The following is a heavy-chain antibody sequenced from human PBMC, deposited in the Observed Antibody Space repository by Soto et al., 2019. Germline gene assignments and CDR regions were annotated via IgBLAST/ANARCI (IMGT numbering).Heavy chain of an antibody. CDR3: ARSLWFGEPH. CDR1: GFSLSTTGVG. CDR2: IYWDNDK. V-gene: IGHV2-5*02. D-gene: IGHD3-10*01. J-gene: IGHJ4*02. Sequence: QITLKESGPPLVKPTQTLTLTCSFSGFSLSTTGVGVGWIRQSPGKALEWLAIIYWDNDKRYSPSLKSRVTIPKDTSKNPVVLTVTNMDPVDTGTYYCARSLWFGEPHWGQGALVTVSS.